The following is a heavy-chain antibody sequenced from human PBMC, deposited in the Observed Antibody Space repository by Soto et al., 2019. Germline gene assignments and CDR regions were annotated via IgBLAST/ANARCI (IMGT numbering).Heavy chain of an antibody. D-gene: IGHD2-15*01. CDR3: AKDPRYCSGGSCPY. J-gene: IGHJ1*01. CDR1: GFTFSSYA. CDR2: ISGSGGST. Sequence: GGSLRLSCAASGFTFSSYAMSWVRQAPGKGLEWVSAISGSGGSTYYADSVKGRFTISRDNSKNTLYLQMNSLRAEDTAVYYCAKDPRYCSGGSCPYWGQGTLVTAPQ. V-gene: IGHV3-23*01.